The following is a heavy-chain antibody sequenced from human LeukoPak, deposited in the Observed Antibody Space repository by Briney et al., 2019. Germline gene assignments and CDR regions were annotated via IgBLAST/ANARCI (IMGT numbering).Heavy chain of an antibody. Sequence: SETLSLTCTVSGSSISSGSYYWSWIRQPAGKGLEWIGRIYTSGSTNYNPSLKSRVTISVDTSKNQFSLKLSSVTAADTAVYYCASEYSSSSPFDYWGQGTLVTVSS. CDR2: IYTSGST. CDR1: GSSISSGSYY. J-gene: IGHJ4*02. V-gene: IGHV4-61*02. D-gene: IGHD6-13*01. CDR3: ASEYSSSSPFDY.